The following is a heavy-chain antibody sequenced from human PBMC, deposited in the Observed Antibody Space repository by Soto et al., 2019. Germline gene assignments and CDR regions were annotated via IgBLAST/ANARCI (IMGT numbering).Heavy chain of an antibody. J-gene: IGHJ4*02. Sequence: QVQLVESGEGLVKPGGSLRLSCAASGFTFSAYYMSWFRQAPGKGMEWVSYLSSSSSNTNYAEYVKARFTISRDNAKNSLYLQMNSLRAEDTAVYYCARVYGGYDPDYWGQGTLVTVSS. CDR2: LSSSSSNT. D-gene: IGHD5-12*01. CDR3: ARVYGGYDPDY. V-gene: IGHV3-11*06. CDR1: GFTFSAYY.